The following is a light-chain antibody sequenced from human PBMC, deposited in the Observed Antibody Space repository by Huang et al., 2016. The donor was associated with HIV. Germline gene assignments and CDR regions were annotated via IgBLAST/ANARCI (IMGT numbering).Light chain of an antibody. CDR1: QSLLHSDGKTY. J-gene: IGKJ4*01. CDR2: EVS. V-gene: IGKV2-29*02. Sequence: NQTPLSLSVTAGQPASISCKSSQSLLHSDGKTYLYWYVQKAGRSPQLLIDEVSNRFSGVSDRFSDSGSGTSFTLKISRVEAEDVGVYYCMQGIHLSSPFGGGTKIEI. CDR3: MQGIHLSSP.